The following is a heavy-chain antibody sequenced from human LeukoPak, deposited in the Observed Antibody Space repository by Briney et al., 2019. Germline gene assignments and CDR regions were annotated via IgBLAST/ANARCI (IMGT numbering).Heavy chain of an antibody. D-gene: IGHD4-11*01. CDR2: IYNSGST. J-gene: IGHJ4*02. V-gene: IGHV4-59*01. Sequence: SETLSLTCSVSGGSLSTYYWSWIRQPPGKGLEWIGFIYNSGSTNYNPSLKSRVTISVDTSKKQFSLKLYSVTAADTAVYYCARDADDYRNPYYFDYWGQGTLVTVSS. CDR1: GGSLSTYY. CDR3: ARDADDYRNPYYFDY.